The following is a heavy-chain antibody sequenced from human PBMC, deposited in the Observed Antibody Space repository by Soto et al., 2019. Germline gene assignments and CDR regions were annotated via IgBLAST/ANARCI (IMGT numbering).Heavy chain of an antibody. CDR2: ISYDGSNK. Sequence: GGSLRLSCAASGFTFSSYGMHWVRQAPGKGLEWVAVISYDGSNKYYADSVKGRFTISRDNSKNTLYLQMNSLRAEDTAVYYCAKDPYYYGSGSPEVYGMDVWGQGTTVTVSS. CDR3: AKDPYYYGSGSPEVYGMDV. J-gene: IGHJ6*02. D-gene: IGHD3-10*01. CDR1: GFTFSSYG. V-gene: IGHV3-30*18.